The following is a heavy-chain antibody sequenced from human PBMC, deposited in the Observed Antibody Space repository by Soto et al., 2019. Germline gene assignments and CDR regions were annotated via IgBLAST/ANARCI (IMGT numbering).Heavy chain of an antibody. CDR1: GFTSSSYW. Sequence: GSLTLSCAASGFTSSSYWMSCVRQAPGKGLKWVANIKQDGSEKYYVDSVKGRFTISRDNAKTSLYLQMNSLRAEDTAVYYCAREVLYSSGWYGTIPFLDYWGQGTLVTVSS. CDR3: AREVLYSSGWYGTIPFLDY. CDR2: IKQDGSEK. V-gene: IGHV3-7*03. J-gene: IGHJ4*02. D-gene: IGHD6-19*01.